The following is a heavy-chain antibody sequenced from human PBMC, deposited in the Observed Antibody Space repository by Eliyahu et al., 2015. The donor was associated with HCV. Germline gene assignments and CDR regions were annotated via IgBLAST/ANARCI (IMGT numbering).Heavy chain of an antibody. V-gene: IGHV7-4-1*02. Sequence: QVHLVQSGSELKKPGASVKVSCKASGYTXXAXAMNWVRQAPGXGLEWVGWINTNTGNPTYAQGFTXRFVFSLDTSVNTAYLQISSLKADDTAVYYCARGGSSAALDIWGQGTMVTVSS. CDR3: ARGGSSAALDI. D-gene: IGHD3-10*01. CDR2: INTNTGNP. CDR1: GYTXXAXA. J-gene: IGHJ3*02.